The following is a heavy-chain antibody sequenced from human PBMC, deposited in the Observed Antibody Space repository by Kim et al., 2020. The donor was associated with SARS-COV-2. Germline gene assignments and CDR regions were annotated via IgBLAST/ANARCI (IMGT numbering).Heavy chain of an antibody. V-gene: IGHV5-51*01. D-gene: IGHD3-10*01. J-gene: IGHJ3*02. Sequence: GASLKISCKGSGYSFTSYWIGWVRQMPGKGLEWMGIIYPGDSDTRYSPSFQGQVTISADKSISTAYLQWSSLKASDTAMYYCAIFLQPRGITMVRGVISPDDAFDIWGQGTMVTVSS. CDR3: AIFLQPRGITMVRGVISPDDAFDI. CDR1: GYSFTSYW. CDR2: IYPGDSDT.